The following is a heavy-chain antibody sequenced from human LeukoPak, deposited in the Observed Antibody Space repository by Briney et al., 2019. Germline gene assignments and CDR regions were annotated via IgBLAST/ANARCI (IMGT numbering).Heavy chain of an antibody. CDR1: GFTFSSHC. Sequence: PGGSLRLSCTASGFTFSSHCMSWVRQAPGKGLEWVANIKQDGGEKHYVDSVKGRFTISRDNAKNSLYLQMNSLRAEDTAVYYCARRLIRGVIIRDFDPWGQGTQVTVSS. D-gene: IGHD3-10*01. J-gene: IGHJ5*02. CDR3: ARRLIRGVIIRDFDP. V-gene: IGHV3-7*01. CDR2: IKQDGGEK.